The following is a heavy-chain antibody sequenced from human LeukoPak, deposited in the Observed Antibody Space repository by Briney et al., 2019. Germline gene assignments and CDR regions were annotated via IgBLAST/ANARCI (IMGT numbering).Heavy chain of an antibody. J-gene: IGHJ4*02. CDR1: GFTFSSYW. Sequence: GGSLRLSCAASGFTFSSYWMHWVRQAPGKGLVWVSRINSDGSSTSYADSVKGRFTISRDNAKNSLYLQMNSLRPEDTAFYYCVKGIDRTKTPAWGYYFDRWGQGTLVTVSS. D-gene: IGHD1-14*01. CDR2: INSDGSST. CDR3: VKGIDRTKTPAWGYYFDR. V-gene: IGHV3-74*01.